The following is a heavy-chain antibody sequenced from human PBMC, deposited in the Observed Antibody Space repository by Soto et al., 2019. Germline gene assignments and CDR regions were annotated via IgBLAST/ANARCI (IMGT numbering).Heavy chain of an antibody. CDR2: ISSSSSTI. CDR3: VRDTQDDFWSGYYRDY. Sequence: GGSLRLSCASSGFTFSSYSMNWVRQAPGKGLEWVSYISSSSSTIYYADSVKGRFTISRDNAKNSLYLQMNSLRDEDTAVYYCVRDTQDDFWSGYYRDYWGQGTLVTVS. J-gene: IGHJ4*02. CDR1: GFTFSSYS. D-gene: IGHD3-3*01. V-gene: IGHV3-48*02.